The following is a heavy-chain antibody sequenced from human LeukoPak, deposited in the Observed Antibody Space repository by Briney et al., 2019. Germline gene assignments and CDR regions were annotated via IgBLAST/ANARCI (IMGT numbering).Heavy chain of an antibody. D-gene: IGHD3-10*01. CDR3: ARDPEHGSGNFDY. J-gene: IGHJ4*02. CDR2: IIPIFGTA. CDR1: GYTFTGYY. Sequence: GASVKASCKASGYTFTGYYMHWVRQAPGQGLEWMGRIIPIFGTANYAQKFQGRVTITTDESTSTAYMELSSLRSEDTAVYYCARDPEHGSGNFDYWGQGTLVTVSS. V-gene: IGHV1-69*05.